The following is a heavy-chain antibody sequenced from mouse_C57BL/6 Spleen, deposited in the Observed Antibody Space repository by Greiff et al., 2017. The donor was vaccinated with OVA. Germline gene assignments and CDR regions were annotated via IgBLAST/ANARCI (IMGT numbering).Heavy chain of an antibody. CDR2: ISYDGSN. Sequence: ESGPGLVKPSQSLSLTCSVTGYSITSGYYWNWIRQFPGNKLEWMGYISYDGSNNYNPSLKNRISITRDTSKNQFFLKLNSVTTEDTATYYCAREIYGNYVSYFDYWGQGTTLTVSS. CDR3: AREIYGNYVSYFDY. D-gene: IGHD2-1*01. V-gene: IGHV3-6*01. CDR1: GYSITSGYY. J-gene: IGHJ2*01.